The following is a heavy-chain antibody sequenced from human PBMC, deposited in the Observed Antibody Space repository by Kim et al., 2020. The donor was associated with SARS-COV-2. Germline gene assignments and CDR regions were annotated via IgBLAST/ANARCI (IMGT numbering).Heavy chain of an antibody. CDR3: ARAYSSGWYNWFDP. CDR2: INAGNGNT. Sequence: ASVKVSCKASGYTFTSYAMHWVRQAPGQRLEWMGWINAGNGNTKYSQKFQGRVTITRDTSASTAYMELSSLRSEDTAVYYCARAYSSGWYNWFDPWGQGTLVTVAS. D-gene: IGHD6-19*01. V-gene: IGHV1-3*01. J-gene: IGHJ5*02. CDR1: GYTFTSYA.